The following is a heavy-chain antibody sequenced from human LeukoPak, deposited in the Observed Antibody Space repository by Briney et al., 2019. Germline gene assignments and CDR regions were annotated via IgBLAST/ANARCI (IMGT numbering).Heavy chain of an antibody. J-gene: IGHJ5*02. D-gene: IGHD4-17*01. Sequence: SETLSLTCTVSGGSISSSSYYWGWIRQPPGKGLEWIGSIYYSGSTYYNPSLKSRVTISVDTSKNQFSLKLSSVTAADTAVYYCARGVLPDYGDYENWFDPWGQGTLVTVSS. CDR1: GGSISSSSYY. CDR3: ARGVLPDYGDYENWFDP. CDR2: IYYSGST. V-gene: IGHV4-39*07.